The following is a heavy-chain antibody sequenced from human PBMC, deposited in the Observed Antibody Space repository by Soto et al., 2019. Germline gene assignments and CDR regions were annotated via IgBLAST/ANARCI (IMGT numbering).Heavy chain of an antibody. CDR3: AKSGSLFRPSLGYFDY. D-gene: IGHD1-1*01. CDR2: INPNSGGT. Sequence: GASVKASCKASGFTFTGHYIHWVRQAPGQGLEWMGWINPNSGGTSYAQKFQGRLTMTTDTSITTAYMELSRLSSDDAAFYYCAKSGSLFRPSLGYFDYWGQGTLVAVSS. CDR1: GFTFTGHY. V-gene: IGHV1-2*02. J-gene: IGHJ4*02.